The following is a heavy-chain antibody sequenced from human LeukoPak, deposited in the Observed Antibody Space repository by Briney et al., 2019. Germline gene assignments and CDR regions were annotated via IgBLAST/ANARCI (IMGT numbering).Heavy chain of an antibody. V-gene: IGHV4-34*01. D-gene: IGHD3-10*01. Sequence: PSETLSLTCAVYGGSFSGYYWSWIRQPPGKGLEWIGEINHSGSTNYNPSLKSRVTISVDTSMNQFSLKLSSVTAADTAVYYCARPNGVLLWFGELSDAFDIWGQGTMVTVSS. CDR2: INHSGST. CDR1: GGSFSGYY. J-gene: IGHJ3*02. CDR3: ARPNGVLLWFGELSDAFDI.